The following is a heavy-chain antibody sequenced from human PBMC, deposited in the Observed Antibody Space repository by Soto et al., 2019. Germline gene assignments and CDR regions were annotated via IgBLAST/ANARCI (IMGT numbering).Heavy chain of an antibody. CDR3: AKDRPDYGDYVGPFDY. V-gene: IGHV3-30*18. D-gene: IGHD4-17*01. CDR2: ISYDGSNK. J-gene: IGHJ4*02. CDR1: GFTFSSYG. Sequence: VGSLRLSCAASGFTFSSYGMHWVRQAPGKGLEWVAVISYDGSNKYYADSVKGRFTISRDNSKNTLYLQMNSLRAEDTAVYYCAKDRPDYGDYVGPFDYWGQGTLVTVSS.